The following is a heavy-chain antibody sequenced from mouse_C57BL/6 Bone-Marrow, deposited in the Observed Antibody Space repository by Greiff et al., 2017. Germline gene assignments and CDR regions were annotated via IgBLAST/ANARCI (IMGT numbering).Heavy chain of an antibody. V-gene: IGHV1-81*01. CDR2: IYPRSGNT. CDR1: GYTFTSYG. CDR3: ARLDYYGSSQSFYAMDY. J-gene: IGHJ4*01. D-gene: IGHD1-1*01. Sequence: QVQLKQSGAELARPGASVKLSCKASGYTFTSYGISWVKQRTGQGLEWIGEIYPRSGNTYYNEKFKGKAPLTADKSSSTAYMELRSLTSEDSAVYFCARLDYYGSSQSFYAMDYWGQGTSVTVSS.